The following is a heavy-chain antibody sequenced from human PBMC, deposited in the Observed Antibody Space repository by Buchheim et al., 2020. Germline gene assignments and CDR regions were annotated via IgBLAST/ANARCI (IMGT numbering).Heavy chain of an antibody. D-gene: IGHD5-12*01. Sequence: EVQLLESGGGLVQPGGSLRLSCAASGFTFSSYAMSWVRQAPGKGLEWVSAISGSGGSTYYADSVQGRFTISRVNSKNTLYLQMNSLRAEDTAVYYCATSCGPWLATPGYYFDYWGQGTL. J-gene: IGHJ4*01. CDR1: GFTFSSYA. V-gene: IGHV3-23*01. CDR3: ATSCGPWLATPGYYFDY. CDR2: ISGSGGST.